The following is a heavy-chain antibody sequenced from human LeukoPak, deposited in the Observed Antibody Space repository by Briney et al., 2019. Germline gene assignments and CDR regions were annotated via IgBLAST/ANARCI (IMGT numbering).Heavy chain of an antibody. CDR2: IIPIFGTA. CDR1: GGTFSSYA. CDR3: ARVGHSTRMQTYYFDY. J-gene: IGHJ4*02. D-gene: IGHD1-14*01. Sequence: ASVKVSCKASGGTFSSYAISWLRQAPEQGLEWMGRIIPIFGTANYAQKFQGRVTITTDESTSTAYMELSSLRSEDTAVYYCARVGHSTRMQTYYFDYWGQGTLVTVSS. V-gene: IGHV1-69*05.